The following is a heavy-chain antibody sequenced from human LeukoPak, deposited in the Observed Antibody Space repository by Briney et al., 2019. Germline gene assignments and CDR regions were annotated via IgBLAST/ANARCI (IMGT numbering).Heavy chain of an antibody. CDR1: GFTFSGSA. Sequence: PGGSLKLSCAASGFTFSGSAMHWVRQASGKGLEWVGRIRSKANSYATAYAASVEGRFTISRDDSKNTAYLQMNSLKTEDTAVYYCSRPSTASGTTFWFDPWGQGTLVTVSS. CDR2: IRSKANSYAT. CDR3: SRPSTASGTTFWFDP. J-gene: IGHJ5*02. V-gene: IGHV3-73*01. D-gene: IGHD1-1*01.